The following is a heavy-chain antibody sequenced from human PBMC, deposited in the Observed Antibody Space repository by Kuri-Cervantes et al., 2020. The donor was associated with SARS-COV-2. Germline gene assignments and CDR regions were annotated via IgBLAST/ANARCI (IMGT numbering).Heavy chain of an antibody. J-gene: IGHJ4*02. V-gene: IGHV3-74*01. CDR1: GFTFSGHW. Sequence: GGSLRLSCAASGFTFSGHWIHWVRQAPGKGLVWVSRINPDGSYTNNADSVKGRFTISRDNSKNTVYLQMNSPRSEDTAVYYCAKDRSDGGSYLGSGVFDYWGQGTLVTVSS. D-gene: IGHD1-26*01. CDR3: AKDRSDGGSYLGSGVFDY. CDR2: INPDGSYT.